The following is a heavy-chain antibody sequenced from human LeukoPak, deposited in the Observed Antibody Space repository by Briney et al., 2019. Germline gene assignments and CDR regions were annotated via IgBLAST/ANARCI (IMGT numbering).Heavy chain of an antibody. D-gene: IGHD1-7*01. CDR1: GYTFTSYD. CDR3: ARDGPNWNYGHKYYYYYMDV. CDR2: MNPNSGNT. J-gene: IGHJ6*03. Sequence: ASVKVSCKASGYTFTSYDINWVRQATGQGLEWMGWMNPNSGNTGYAQKFQGRVTITRNTSISTAYMELSSLRSDDTAVYYCARDGPNWNYGHKYYYYYMDVWGKGTTVTVSS. V-gene: IGHV1-8*03.